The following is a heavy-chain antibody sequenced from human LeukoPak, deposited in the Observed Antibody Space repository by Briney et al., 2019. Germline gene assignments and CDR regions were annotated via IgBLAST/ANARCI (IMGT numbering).Heavy chain of an antibody. V-gene: IGHV1-2*06. CDR2: INPNSGGT. CDR1: GYTFTSYY. D-gene: IGHD2-2*01. CDR3: ASTVGVVPARFDY. Sequence: ASVKVSCKASGYTFTSYYMHWVRQAPGQGLEWMGRINPNSGGTNYAQKFQGRVTMTRDTSISTAYMELSRLRSDDTAVYYCASTVGVVPARFDYWGQGTLVTVPS. J-gene: IGHJ4*02.